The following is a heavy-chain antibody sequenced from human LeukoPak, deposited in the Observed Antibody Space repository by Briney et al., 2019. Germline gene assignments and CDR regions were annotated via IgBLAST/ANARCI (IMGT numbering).Heavy chain of an antibody. CDR2: INHSGST. CDR1: GGSFSGYY. J-gene: IGHJ4*02. V-gene: IGHV4-34*01. D-gene: IGHD6-19*01. CDR3: ARVAAPPSPRIAVAGPFDY. Sequence: SETLSLTCAVYGGSFSGYYWSWIRQPPGKGLEWIGEINHSGSTNYNPSLKSRVTISVDTSKNQFSLKLSSVTAADTAVYYCARVAAPPSPRIAVAGPFDYWGQGTLVTVSS.